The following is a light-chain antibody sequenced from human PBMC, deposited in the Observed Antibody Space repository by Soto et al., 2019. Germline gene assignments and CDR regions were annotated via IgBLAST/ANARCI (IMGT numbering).Light chain of an antibody. V-gene: IGKV3-20*01. CDR1: QSVSSNY. CDR3: QQFGRSPPSWT. Sequence: ESVLTQSPGTLSLSPGERATLSCRASQSVSSNYLAWYQQKPDQAPRLLIYGASSRATGTPDRFSGSGSGTDFTLTISRLEPEDFAVYYCQQFGRSPPSWTFGQGTKVEIK. J-gene: IGKJ1*01. CDR2: GAS.